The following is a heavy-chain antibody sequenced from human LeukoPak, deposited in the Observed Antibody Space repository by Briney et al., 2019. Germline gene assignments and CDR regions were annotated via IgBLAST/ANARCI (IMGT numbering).Heavy chain of an antibody. D-gene: IGHD6-13*01. V-gene: IGHV3-30-3*01. CDR1: GFTFSSYT. Sequence: GGSLRLSCAASGFTFSSYTMHWVRQAPGKGLEWVAVISYDGSNKYYVDSVKGRFTISRDNSKKTLYLQMNSLRAEDTAVYYCARDHWSSGTIDSWGQGTLVTVSS. J-gene: IGHJ4*02. CDR2: ISYDGSNK. CDR3: ARDHWSSGTIDS.